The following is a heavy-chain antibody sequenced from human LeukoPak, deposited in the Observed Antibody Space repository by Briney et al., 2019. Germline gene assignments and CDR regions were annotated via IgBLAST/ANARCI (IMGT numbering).Heavy chain of an antibody. Sequence: SETLSLTCTVSGGSISSSSYYWGWIRQPPGKGLEWIGSIYYSGSTYYNPSLKSRVTISVDTSKNQFSLKLSSVTAADTAVYYCARSRRYYYAYWGQGTLVTVSS. CDR3: ARSRRYYYAY. CDR2: IYYSGST. D-gene: IGHD1-14*01. CDR1: GGSISSSSYY. V-gene: IGHV4-39*07. J-gene: IGHJ4*02.